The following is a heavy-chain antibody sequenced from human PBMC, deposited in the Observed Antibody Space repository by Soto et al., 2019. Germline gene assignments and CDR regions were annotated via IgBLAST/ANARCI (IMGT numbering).Heavy chain of an antibody. J-gene: IGHJ6*02. CDR2: ISSSSYI. CDR1: GFTFSSYS. CDR3: ARDQGDGYNPANYYYYGMDV. Sequence: TGGSLRLSCAASGFTFSSYSMNWVRQAPGKGLEWVSSISSSSYIYYADSVKGRFTISRDNAKNSLYLQMNSLRAEVTAVYYCARDQGDGYNPANYYYYGMDVWGQGTTVTVSS. D-gene: IGHD5-12*01. V-gene: IGHV3-21*01.